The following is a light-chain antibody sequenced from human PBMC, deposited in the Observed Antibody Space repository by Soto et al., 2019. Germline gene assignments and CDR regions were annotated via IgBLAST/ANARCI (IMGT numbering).Light chain of an antibody. J-gene: IGKJ3*01. Sequence: EIVLTQSPDTLSLSPGERATLSCRASQSVSSSLAWYQQKPGQAPRLLIYDASNSATGIPSRFSVSGSGADYTLTISSLEPEDFAVFYCQQRSHQPPDVTVGPATQVDI. CDR2: DAS. V-gene: IGKV3-11*01. CDR3: QQRSHQPPDVT. CDR1: QSVSSS.